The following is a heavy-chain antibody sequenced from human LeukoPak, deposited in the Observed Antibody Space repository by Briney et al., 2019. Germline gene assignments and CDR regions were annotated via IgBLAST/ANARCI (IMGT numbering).Heavy chain of an antibody. CDR1: DGSITSHY. Sequence: SETLSLTCTVSDGSITSHYGSWIRQPPGKGLEWIGHFAYSGTTSYNASLKSRVTISVDTSKNQFSLRLTSVTAADTAVYYCARGRGLAARSYYYYYYYMDVWGKGTTVTVSS. CDR3: ARGRGLAARSYYYYYYYMDV. V-gene: IGHV4-59*08. J-gene: IGHJ6*03. CDR2: FAYSGTT. D-gene: IGHD6-6*01.